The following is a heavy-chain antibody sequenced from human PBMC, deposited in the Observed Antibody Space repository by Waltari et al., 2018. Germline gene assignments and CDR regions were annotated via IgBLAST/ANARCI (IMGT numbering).Heavy chain of an antibody. J-gene: IGHJ5*02. Sequence: QLQLQESGPGLVKPSETLSLTCTVSGGSISSSSYYWGWIRQPPGKGLEWIGSIYYSGRTYYSPSLKSRVTISVDTSKNQFSLKLSSVTAADTAVYYCARGGPNYDFWSSNWFDPWGQGTLVTVSS. V-gene: IGHV4-39*07. CDR1: GGSISSSSYY. CDR2: IYYSGRT. D-gene: IGHD3-3*01. CDR3: ARGGPNYDFWSSNWFDP.